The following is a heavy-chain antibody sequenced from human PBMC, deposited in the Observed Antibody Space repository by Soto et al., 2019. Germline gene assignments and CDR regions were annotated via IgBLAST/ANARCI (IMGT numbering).Heavy chain of an antibody. V-gene: IGHV3-15*07. CDR2: VKTKAEGATT. CDR1: GFPFTTVW. Sequence: EVQLVESGGGLVKPGESLRLSCVASGFPFTTVWMNWVRQAPGKGPEWLGRVKTKAEGATTDYAAPAKGRFTILRDDSRNTVYLQMTSLRIEDTALYYCTSRLRPTNDNWGQGTLVTVSS. J-gene: IGHJ4*02. CDR3: TSRLRPTNDN.